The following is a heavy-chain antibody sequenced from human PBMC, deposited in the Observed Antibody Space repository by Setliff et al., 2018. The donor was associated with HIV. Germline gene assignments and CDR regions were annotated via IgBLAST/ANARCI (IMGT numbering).Heavy chain of an antibody. J-gene: IGHJ5*02. Sequence: SETLSLTCTVSGGSINIGSFYWSWIRQPAGKGPEWLGHVYTSGNTYYDPSLASRVAISPDRSKNQFSLKLDSVTAADTALYFCARGRGAWFEGSWFDPWGQGILVTVSS. V-gene: IGHV4-61*09. D-gene: IGHD6-19*01. CDR2: VYTSGNT. CDR3: ARGRGAWFEGSWFDP. CDR1: GGSINIGSFY.